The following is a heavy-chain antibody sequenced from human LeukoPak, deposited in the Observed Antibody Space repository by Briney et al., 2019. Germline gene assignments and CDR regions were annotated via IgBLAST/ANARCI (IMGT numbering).Heavy chain of an antibody. D-gene: IGHD3-22*01. CDR2: INHSGST. V-gene: IGHV4-34*01. CDR3: ARGEHYYDSSGHYYVVDYFDY. J-gene: IGHJ4*02. Sequence: SETLSLTCAVYGGSFSGYYWSWIRQPPGKGLEWIGEINHSGSTNYNPSLKSRVTISVDTSKNQFSLKLSSVTAADTAVYYCARGEHYYDSSGHYYVVDYFDYWGQGTLVTVSS. CDR1: GGSFSGYY.